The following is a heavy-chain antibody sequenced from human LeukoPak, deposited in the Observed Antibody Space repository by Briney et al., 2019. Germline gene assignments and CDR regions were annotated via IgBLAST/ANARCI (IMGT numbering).Heavy chain of an antibody. J-gene: IGHJ4*02. Sequence: SETLSLTCAVSGGSISSGGYSWSWIRQPPGRGLEWIGYIYHSGSTYYNPSLKSRVTISVDRSKNQFSLKLSSVTAADTAVYYCARNNFYGSGSYWDYWGQGTLVTVSS. V-gene: IGHV4-30-2*01. CDR1: GGSISSGGYS. D-gene: IGHD3-10*01. CDR2: IYHSGST. CDR3: ARNNFYGSGSYWDY.